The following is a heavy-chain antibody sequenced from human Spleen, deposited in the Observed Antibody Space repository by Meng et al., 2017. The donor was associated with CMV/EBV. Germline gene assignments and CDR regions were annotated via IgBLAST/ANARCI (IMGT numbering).Heavy chain of an antibody. CDR3: AIEGRSTQGYGYYYYGMDV. J-gene: IGHJ6*02. CDR1: GYTFTSYG. V-gene: IGHV1-18*01. D-gene: IGHD5-18*01. Sequence: ASVKVSCKTSGYTFTSYGINWVRQAAGQGLEWMGWISANKGNTNYAQKFQGRLTVTTDTSTSTAYMGLRSLRSDDTAVYYCAIEGRSTQGYGYYYYGMDVWGQGTTVTVSS. CDR2: ISANKGNT.